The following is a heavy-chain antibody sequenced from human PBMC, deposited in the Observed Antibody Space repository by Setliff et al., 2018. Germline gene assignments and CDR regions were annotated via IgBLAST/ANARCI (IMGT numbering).Heavy chain of an antibody. D-gene: IGHD3-3*01. J-gene: IGHJ5*02. V-gene: IGHV7-4-1*02. CDR2: IKTNTGNP. CDR3: ARGPLHYDFWSGYYTVSWFDP. CDR1: GYTFTSYA. Sequence: ASVKVSCKASGYTFTSYATNWVRQAPGQGLEWMGWIKTNTGNPTYAQGFTGRFVLSLDTSVSTAYLQISSLKAEDTAVYYCARGPLHYDFWSGYYTVSWFDPWGQGTLVTVSS.